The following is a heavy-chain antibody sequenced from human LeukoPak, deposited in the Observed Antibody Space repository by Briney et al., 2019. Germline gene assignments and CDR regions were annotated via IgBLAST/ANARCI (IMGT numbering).Heavy chain of an antibody. CDR2: INPNSGGT. V-gene: IGHV1-2*02. CDR1: GYTFTGYY. CDR3: ARGVAYGSGSYYNNWFDP. J-gene: IGHJ5*02. Sequence: ASVRVSCKASGYTFTGYYMHWVRQAPGQGLEWMGWINPNSGGTNYAQKFQGRVTMTRDTSISTAYMELSRLRSDDTAVYYCARGVAYGSGSYYNNWFDPWGQGTLVTVSS. D-gene: IGHD3-10*01.